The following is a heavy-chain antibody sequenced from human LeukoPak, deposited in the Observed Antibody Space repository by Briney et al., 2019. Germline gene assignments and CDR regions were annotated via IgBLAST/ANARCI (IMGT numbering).Heavy chain of an antibody. Sequence: ASVKVSCXASGGTFSSYAISWVRQARGQGLEWMGGIIPIFGTANYAQKFQGRVTITADESTSTAYMELSSLRSEDTAVYYCARGSYTLGYQPYWGQGTLVTVSS. V-gene: IGHV1-69*01. CDR2: IIPIFGTA. CDR3: ARGSYTLGYQPY. CDR1: GGTFSSYA. J-gene: IGHJ4*02. D-gene: IGHD7-27*01.